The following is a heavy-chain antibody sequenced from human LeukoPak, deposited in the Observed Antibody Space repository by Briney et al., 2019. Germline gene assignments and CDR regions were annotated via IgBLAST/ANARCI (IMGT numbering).Heavy chain of an antibody. Sequence: GGSLRLSCAASGFTFSSYDMNWVRQAPGKGLEWVSYISSSGSTTYYADSVKGRFTISRDNSKNTLYLQMNSLRAEDTAVYYCAKDRGSGYHYFDYWGQGTLVTVSS. CDR2: ISSSGSTT. V-gene: IGHV3-48*03. CDR3: AKDRGSGYHYFDY. D-gene: IGHD3-22*01. J-gene: IGHJ4*02. CDR1: GFTFSSYD.